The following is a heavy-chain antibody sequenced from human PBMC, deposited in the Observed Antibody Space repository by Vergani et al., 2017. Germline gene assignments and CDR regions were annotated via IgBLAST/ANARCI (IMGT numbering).Heavy chain of an antibody. CDR1: GFTFSSYS. CDR2: ISGSSTYT. CDR3: ARRPRYSYGQFDY. V-gene: IGHV3-21*01. D-gene: IGHD5-18*01. J-gene: IGHJ4*02. Sequence: EVQLVESGGGLVKPGGSLRLSCAASGFTFSSYSMNWVRQAPGKGLEWVSSISGSSTYTNYADSVKGRFTISRDNAKNSLYLQMNSLRAEDTAVYYCARRPRYSYGQFDYWGQGTLVTVSS.